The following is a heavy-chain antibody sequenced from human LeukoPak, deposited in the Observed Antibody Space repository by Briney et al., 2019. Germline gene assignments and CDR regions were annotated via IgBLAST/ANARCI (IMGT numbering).Heavy chain of an antibody. CDR2: ISSSGSTI. Sequence: GGSLRLSCAASGFTFSDYYMSWIRQAPGKGLKWVSYISSSGSTIYYADSVKGRFTTSRDNAKNSLYLQMNSLRAEDTAVYYCARERRATRWFDLWGQGTLVTVSS. V-gene: IGHV3-11*01. J-gene: IGHJ5*02. CDR3: ARERRATRWFDL. CDR1: GFTFSDYY. D-gene: IGHD2-2*01.